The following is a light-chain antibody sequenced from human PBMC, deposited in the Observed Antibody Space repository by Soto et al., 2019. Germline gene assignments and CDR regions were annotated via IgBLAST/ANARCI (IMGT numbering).Light chain of an antibody. CDR1: XIGSKS. V-gene: IGLV3-21*02. CDR3: QVWDSSSDHQV. Sequence: SYELXXXXSXXVAXGXTXXIXXXXXXIGSKSVHWYQQKPGQAPVLVVXXXXXRPSGIPERFSGSNSGNTATLTISRVEAGDEADYYCQVWDSSSDHQVFGGGTKLTVL. J-gene: IGLJ2*01. CDR2: XXX.